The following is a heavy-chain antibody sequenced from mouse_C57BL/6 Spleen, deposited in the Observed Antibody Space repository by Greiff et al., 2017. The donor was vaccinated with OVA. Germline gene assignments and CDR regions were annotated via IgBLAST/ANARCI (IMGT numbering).Heavy chain of an antibody. J-gene: IGHJ2*01. V-gene: IGHV1-82*01. Sequence: VQLQQSGPELVKPGASVKISCKASGYAFSSSWMNWVKQRPGKGLEWIGRIYPGDGDTNYNGKFKGKATLTADKSSSTAYMQLSSLTSEDSAVYFCAREEDYGSSSYWGQGTTLTVSS. CDR3: AREEDYGSSSY. CDR2: IYPGDGDT. CDR1: GYAFSSSW. D-gene: IGHD1-1*01.